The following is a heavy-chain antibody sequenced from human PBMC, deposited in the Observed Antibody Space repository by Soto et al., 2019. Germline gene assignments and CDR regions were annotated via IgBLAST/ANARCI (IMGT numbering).Heavy chain of an antibody. CDR2: IYHSGST. Sequence: QVQLQESGPGLVKPSGTLSLTCAVSGGSITSSNWWSWVRQPPGKGLEWIGEIYHSGSTNYNPSLKSGATISVDKARNQFSRKLSSVTAADTAVYYCARVRHDYGNYELVVWFDPWAREPWSPSPQ. D-gene: IGHD4-17*01. CDR3: ARVRHDYGNYELVVWFDP. J-gene: IGHJ5*02. V-gene: IGHV4-4*02. CDR1: GGSITSSNW.